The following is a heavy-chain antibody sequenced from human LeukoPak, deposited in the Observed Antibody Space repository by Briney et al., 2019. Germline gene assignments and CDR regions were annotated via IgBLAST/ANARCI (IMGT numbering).Heavy chain of an antibody. CDR2: IEVGGAIT. CDR1: GFTFSSYA. D-gene: IGHD2-2*01. J-gene: IGHJ6*03. Sequence: GGSLRLSCAASGFTFSSYAMTWVRRAPGKGLEWVSTIEVGGAITHYAASVKGRFTISRDTSKKILYLQMDSLRPEDTAVYYCAKVIQFCSNNRCLPERYMDVWGRGTTVTVS. CDR3: AKVIQFCSNNRCLPERYMDV. V-gene: IGHV3-23*01.